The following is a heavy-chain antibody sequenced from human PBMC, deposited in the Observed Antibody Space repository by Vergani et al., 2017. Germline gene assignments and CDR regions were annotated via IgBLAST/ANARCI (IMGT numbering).Heavy chain of an antibody. CDR3: ARAREGYCSSTSCRYYYFDY. Sequence: EVQLVESGGGLVQPGGSLRLSCAASGFTVSSNYMSWVRQAPGKGLEWVSVIYSGGSTYYADSVKGRFTISRHNSKNTLYLRMNSLRAEDTAVYYCARAREGYCSSTSCRYYYFDYWGQGTLVTVSS. J-gene: IGHJ4*02. D-gene: IGHD2-2*01. V-gene: IGHV3-53*04. CDR2: IYSGGST. CDR1: GFTVSSNY.